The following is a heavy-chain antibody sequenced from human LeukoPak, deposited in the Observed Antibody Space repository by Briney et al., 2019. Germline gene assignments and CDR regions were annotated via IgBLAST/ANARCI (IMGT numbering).Heavy chain of an antibody. CDR3: ARSEGEIAVAGTSDYYYYYMDV. V-gene: IGHV3-23*01. J-gene: IGHJ6*03. D-gene: IGHD6-19*01. Sequence: GGSLRLSCAASGFTFSSYAMSWVRQAPGKGLEWVSAISGSGGSTYYADSVKGRFTISRDNSKNTLYLQMNSLRAEDTAVYYCARSEGEIAVAGTSDYYYYYMDVWGKGTTVTISS. CDR1: GFTFSSYA. CDR2: ISGSGGST.